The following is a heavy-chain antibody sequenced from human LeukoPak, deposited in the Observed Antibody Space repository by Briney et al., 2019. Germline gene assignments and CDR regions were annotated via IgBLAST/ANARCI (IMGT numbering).Heavy chain of an antibody. D-gene: IGHD2-21*02. Sequence: SVKVSCKASGGTFSSYAISWVRQAPGQGLEWMGRIIPIFGTANYAQKFQGRVTITTDESTITAYMELSSLRSEDTAVYYCARGVCGGDCSPGRGYYYYYYMDVWGKGTTVTVSS. V-gene: IGHV1-69*05. CDR2: IIPIFGTA. CDR1: GGTFSSYA. J-gene: IGHJ6*03. CDR3: ARGVCGGDCSPGRGYYYYYYMDV.